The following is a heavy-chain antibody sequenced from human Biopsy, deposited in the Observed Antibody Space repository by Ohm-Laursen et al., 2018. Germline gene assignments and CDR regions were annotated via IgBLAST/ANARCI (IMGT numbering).Heavy chain of an antibody. V-gene: IGHV3-30*18. CDR1: GFTFNNYG. J-gene: IGHJ6*02. CDR3: AKDRYNYTPIGGFSMDV. D-gene: IGHD5-18*01. Sequence: SLRLSCAASGFTFNNYGMQWVRQAPGKGLAWVAFIFYDGSNTYYADSVKGRFTISRDNSKDTLYLQMSSLRAEDTAVYYCAKDRYNYTPIGGFSMDVWGQGTTVTVSS. CDR2: IFYDGSNT.